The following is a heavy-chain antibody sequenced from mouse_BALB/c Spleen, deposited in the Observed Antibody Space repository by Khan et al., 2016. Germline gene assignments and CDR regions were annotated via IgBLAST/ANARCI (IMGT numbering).Heavy chain of an antibody. D-gene: IGHD1-1*02. CDR2: ISSGGTT. CDR3: AREENGPDY. V-gene: IGHV5-6-5*01. J-gene: IGHJ4*01. Sequence: EVELVESGGGLVKPGGSLKFSCAASGFTFSSYAMSWVRQTPEKRLEWVASISSGGTTYYPDSVKGRFTISRDDARNILYLQMNSLRSEDTAIYXCAREENGPDYWGQGTSVTVSS. CDR1: GFTFSSYA.